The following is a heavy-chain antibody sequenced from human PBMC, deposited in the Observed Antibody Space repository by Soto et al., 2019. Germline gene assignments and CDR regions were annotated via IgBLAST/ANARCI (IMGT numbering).Heavy chain of an antibody. CDR1: GYTFTNYG. V-gene: IGHV1-18*04. CDR3: ARAEDRQLDH. J-gene: IGHJ5*02. CDR2: ISTNSGNT. Sequence: QVQLVQSGAEVKKPGASVKVSCKASGYTFTNYGISWVRQAPGQGLEWMGWISTNSGNTDYAQNLRGRVTMTTDTSTATAYMELRSLRSDDTAVYYCARAEDRQLDHWGQGTLVTVSS.